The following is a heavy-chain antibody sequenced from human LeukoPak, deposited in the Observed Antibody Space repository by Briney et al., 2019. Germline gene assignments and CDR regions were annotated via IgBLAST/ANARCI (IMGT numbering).Heavy chain of an antibody. CDR3: VREDDVWVSYSFES. V-gene: IGHV4-4*07. CDR2: IYTSGIN. CDR1: GASLSSYS. Sequence: SVTLSLTCNVSGASLSSYSWNWLRQPVGKGLEWIGRIYTSGINNYNYSLKSRVTMSVDKTNHQVPLRLTSVTAADTAVYYCVREDDVWVSYSFESWGQGTLVTVSS. J-gene: IGHJ4*02. D-gene: IGHD3-16*01.